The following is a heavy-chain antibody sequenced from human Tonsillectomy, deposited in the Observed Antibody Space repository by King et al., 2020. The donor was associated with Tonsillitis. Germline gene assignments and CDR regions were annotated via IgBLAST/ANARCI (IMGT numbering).Heavy chain of an antibody. CDR3: ARAGDYYDSSGYYGSYYFDY. CDR1: GGSISSYY. D-gene: IGHD3-22*01. V-gene: IGHV4-59*01. Sequence: QLQESGPGLVKPSETLSLTCTVSGGSISSYYWSWIRQPPGKGLEWIGYIYYSGSTNYNPSLKSRVPISVDTSKNQFSLKLSSVTDADTAVYYCARAGDYYDSSGYYGSYYFDYWGQGTLVTVSS. CDR2: IYYSGST. J-gene: IGHJ4*02.